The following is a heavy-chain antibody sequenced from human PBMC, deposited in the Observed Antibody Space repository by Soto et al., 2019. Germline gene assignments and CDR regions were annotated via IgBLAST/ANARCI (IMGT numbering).Heavy chain of an antibody. V-gene: IGHV4-38-2*02. CDR2: IYYSGST. CDR1: EFTFSDYF. Sequence: GSMRLSCAASEFTFSDYFMSWFRQAPGKGLEWIGSIYYSGSTYYNPSLKSRVTVSVDTSKNQFSLKLSSVTAADTAVYYCARENFDWSLNWFDPWGQGTLVTVSS. J-gene: IGHJ5*02. D-gene: IGHD3-9*01. CDR3: ARENFDWSLNWFDP.